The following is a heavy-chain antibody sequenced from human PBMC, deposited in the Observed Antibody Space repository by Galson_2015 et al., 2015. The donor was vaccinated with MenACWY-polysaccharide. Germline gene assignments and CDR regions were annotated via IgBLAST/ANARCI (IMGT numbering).Heavy chain of an antibody. D-gene: IGHD3-16*02. CDR3: AREGSRIVFHAFDT. J-gene: IGHJ3*02. CDR2: IQYDGSNK. V-gene: IGHV3-33*01. Sequence: SLRLSCAASGLRFSGSGMHWVRQAPGKGLKWVAVIQYDGSNKVYADSVKGRFTISRDNSKNTLYLEMNSLKAEDTAVYYCAREGSRIVFHAFDTWGRG. CDR1: GLRFSGSG.